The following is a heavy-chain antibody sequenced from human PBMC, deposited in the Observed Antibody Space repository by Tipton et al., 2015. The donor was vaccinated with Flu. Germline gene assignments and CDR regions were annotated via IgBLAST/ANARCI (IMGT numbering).Heavy chain of an antibody. J-gene: IGHJ4*02. Sequence: TLSLTCAVSGYSISSGYYWGWIRQPPGKGLEWIGSIYHSGSTYYNPSLKSLVTISVDTSKNQFSLKLSSVTAADTAVYYCARQLSVGATSGFDYWGQGTLVTVSS. CDR2: IYHSGST. CDR3: ARQLSVGATSGFDY. CDR1: GYSISSGYY. D-gene: IGHD1-26*01. V-gene: IGHV4-38-2*01.